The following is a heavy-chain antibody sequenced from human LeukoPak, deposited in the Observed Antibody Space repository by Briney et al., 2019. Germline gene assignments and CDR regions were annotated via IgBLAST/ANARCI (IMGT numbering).Heavy chain of an antibody. D-gene: IGHD5-12*01. V-gene: IGHV4-39*07. CDR3: ARDNRQGGYNIVADY. Sequence: SETLSLTCTVSGGSISSSSYYWGRIRQPPGRGLEWIGTIYYTGSTYYKPSLKSRVTISVDTSKNQFSLKLSSVTAADTAVYYCARDNRQGGYNIVADYWGQGTLVTVSS. CDR2: IYYTGST. CDR1: GGSISSSSYY. J-gene: IGHJ4*02.